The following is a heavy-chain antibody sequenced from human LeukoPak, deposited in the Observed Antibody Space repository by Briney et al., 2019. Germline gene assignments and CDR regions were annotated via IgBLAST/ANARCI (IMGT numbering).Heavy chain of an antibody. Sequence: PGGSLRLSCAASGFTFSNSAMSWVRQAPGKRLEWVSSISGSGVNTYYADSVKGRFTIFRDNSKNTLHLQMNSLRVEDTAVYYCAKEIVPPSGYYFDYWGQGTLVTVSS. CDR1: GFTFSNSA. J-gene: IGHJ4*02. CDR3: AKEIVPPSGYYFDY. V-gene: IGHV3-23*01. CDR2: ISGSGVNT. D-gene: IGHD6-6*01.